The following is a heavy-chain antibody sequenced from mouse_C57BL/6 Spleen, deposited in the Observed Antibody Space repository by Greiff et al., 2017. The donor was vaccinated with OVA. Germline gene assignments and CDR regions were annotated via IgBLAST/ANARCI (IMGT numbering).Heavy chain of an antibody. CDR2: INPNNGGT. Sequence: EVQLQQSGPELVKPGASVKISCKASGYTFTDYYMNWVKQSHGQSLEWIGDINPNNGGTSYNQKFKGKATLTVDKSSSTAYMELRSLTSEDSAVYYCAGGLTGTDFDYWGQGTTLTVSS. D-gene: IGHD4-1*01. V-gene: IGHV1-26*01. J-gene: IGHJ2*01. CDR3: AGGLTGTDFDY. CDR1: GYTFTDYY.